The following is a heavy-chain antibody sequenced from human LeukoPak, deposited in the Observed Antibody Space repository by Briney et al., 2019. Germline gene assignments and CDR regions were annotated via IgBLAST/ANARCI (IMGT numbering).Heavy chain of an antibody. CDR1: GYTFTSYY. V-gene: IGHV1-46*01. CDR2: INPSGGST. J-gene: IGHJ5*02. Sequence: ASVKVSCKASGYTFTSYYMHWVRQAPGQGLEWMGIINPSGGSTSYTQKFQGRVTMTRDMSTSTVYMELSSLRSEDTAVYYCARDWKYYGSGSYNLRDNWFDPWGQGTLVTVSS. D-gene: IGHD3-10*01. CDR3: ARDWKYYGSGSYNLRDNWFDP.